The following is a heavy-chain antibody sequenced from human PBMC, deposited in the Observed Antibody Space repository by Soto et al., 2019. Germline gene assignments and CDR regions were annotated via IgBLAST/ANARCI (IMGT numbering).Heavy chain of an antibody. J-gene: IGHJ6*02. CDR3: AREGGYNWNYVPSYYYYGMDV. Sequence: PGGSLRLSCAASGFTFSSYAMHWVRQAPGKGLEWVAVISYDGSNKYYADSVKGRFTISRDNSKNTLYLQMNSLRAEDTAVYYCAREGGYNWNYVPSYYYYGMDVWGQGTTVTVSS. V-gene: IGHV3-30-3*01. CDR1: GFTFSSYA. CDR2: ISYDGSNK. D-gene: IGHD1-7*01.